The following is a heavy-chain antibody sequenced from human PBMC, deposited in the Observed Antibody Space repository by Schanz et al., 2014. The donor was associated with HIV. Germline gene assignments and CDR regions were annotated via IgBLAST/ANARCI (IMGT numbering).Heavy chain of an antibody. Sequence: EVQLVESGGGLVQPGGSLRLSCAASGISLTNNAMTWVRQAPGKGLEWVSDIRAAGGTYYGDSVKGRFTISRDNSKNTLYLQMSSLRAEDTAVYYCAKCPTMVRGTGMDVWGQGTTVTVSS. D-gene: IGHD3-10*01. CDR1: GISLTNNA. V-gene: IGHV3-23*04. J-gene: IGHJ6*02. CDR3: AKCPTMVRGTGMDV. CDR2: IRAAGGT.